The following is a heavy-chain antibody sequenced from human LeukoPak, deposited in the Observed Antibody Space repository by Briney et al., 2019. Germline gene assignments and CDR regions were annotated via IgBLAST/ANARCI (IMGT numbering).Heavy chain of an antibody. J-gene: IGHJ4*02. CDR3: ARGNGWLVWEGNYYFDY. V-gene: IGHV1-8*01. Sequence: GASVKVSCKASGYTFTSYDINWVLQATGQGLEWMGWMNPNSGNTGYAQKFQGRVTMTRNTSISTAYMELSSLRSEDTAAYYCARGNGWLVWEGNYYFDYWGQGTLVTVSS. CDR1: GYTFTSYD. CDR2: MNPNSGNT. D-gene: IGHD6-19*01.